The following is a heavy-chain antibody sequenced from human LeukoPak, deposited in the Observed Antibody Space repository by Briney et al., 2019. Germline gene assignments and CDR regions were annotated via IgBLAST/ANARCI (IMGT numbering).Heavy chain of an antibody. CDR2: IDHRGNT. CDR3: ARHGTLDY. V-gene: IGHV4-59*08. Sequence: SETLSLTCTVSGGSINNYYWSWIRRPPGKGLEWIGYIDHRGNTNYNPSLKSRVTMSVDTSKNQFSLKLSSVTAADTAVYYCARHGTLDYWGQGTLVTVSS. CDR1: GGSINNYY. D-gene: IGHD1-26*01. J-gene: IGHJ4*02.